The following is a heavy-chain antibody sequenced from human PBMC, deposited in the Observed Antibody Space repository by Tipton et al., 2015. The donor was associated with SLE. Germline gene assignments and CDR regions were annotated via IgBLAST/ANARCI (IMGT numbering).Heavy chain of an antibody. J-gene: IGHJ5*02. V-gene: IGHV3-21*03. CDR3: AGDDYASGIT. CDR2: ISSSSRYI. CDR1: GFIFSDYS. D-gene: IGHD3-10*01. Sequence: GSLRLSCAASGFIFSDYSMNWVRQAPGKGLEWVSSISSSSRYIYHAESLKGRFTISRDNAKNSLYLQMNSLRVEDTAVYFCAGDDYASGITWGQGTLVTVFS.